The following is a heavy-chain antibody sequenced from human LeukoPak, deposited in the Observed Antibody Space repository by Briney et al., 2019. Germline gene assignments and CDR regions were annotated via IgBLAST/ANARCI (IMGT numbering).Heavy chain of an antibody. J-gene: IGHJ5*02. CDR2: IKEDGSIT. CDR3: AREWDCSSTSCYAGSWFDP. Sequence: EGALSLSCAVSGFTFSSYWMSWVRQAPGRGLEWVANIKEDGSITQHADSVRGRFTISRDNAKSSVYLQMSSLTAEDSAVYYCAREWDCSSTSCYAGSWFDPWGQGTLVTVSS. V-gene: IGHV3-7*01. D-gene: IGHD2-2*01. CDR1: GFTFSSYW.